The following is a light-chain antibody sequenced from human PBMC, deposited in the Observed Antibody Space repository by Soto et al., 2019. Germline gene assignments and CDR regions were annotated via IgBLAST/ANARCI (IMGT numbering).Light chain of an antibody. Sequence: EIVLTQSPGTLSLSPGERATLSCRASQSVSSSYLAWYQQKPGQAPRLLIYGASSRATGIPDSFSGSGSGTYFTLTISRLEPEDFAVYYCQQYGSSPLFTFGPGTKVDIK. CDR1: QSVSSSY. CDR3: QQYGSSPLFT. CDR2: GAS. V-gene: IGKV3-20*01. J-gene: IGKJ3*01.